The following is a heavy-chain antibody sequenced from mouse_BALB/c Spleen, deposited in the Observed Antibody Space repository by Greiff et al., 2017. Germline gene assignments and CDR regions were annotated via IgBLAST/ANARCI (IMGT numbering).Heavy chain of an antibody. D-gene: IGHD1-1*01. J-gene: IGHJ2*01. CDR2: ISSGSSTI. CDR1: GFTFSSFG. Sequence: EVHLVESGGGLVQPGGSRKLSCAASGFTFSSFGMHWVRQAPEKGLEWVAYISSGSSTIYYADTVKGRFTISRDNPKNTLFLQMTSLRSEDTAMYYCARDYSYYFDYWGQGTTLTVSS. CDR3: ARDYSYYFDY. V-gene: IGHV5-17*02.